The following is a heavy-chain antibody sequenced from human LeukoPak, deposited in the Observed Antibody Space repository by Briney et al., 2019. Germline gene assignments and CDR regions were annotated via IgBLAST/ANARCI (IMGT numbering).Heavy chain of an antibody. CDR3: ARVQWGKWELSYFDY. D-gene: IGHD1-26*01. V-gene: IGHV4-34*01. Sequence: GSLRLSCEASGFTFSNYNMNWIRQPPGKGLEWIGEINHSGSTNYNPSLKSRVTISVDTSKNQFSLKLSSVTAADTAVYYCARVQWGKWELSYFDYWGQGTLVTVSS. CDR2: INHSGST. CDR1: GFTFSNYN. J-gene: IGHJ4*02.